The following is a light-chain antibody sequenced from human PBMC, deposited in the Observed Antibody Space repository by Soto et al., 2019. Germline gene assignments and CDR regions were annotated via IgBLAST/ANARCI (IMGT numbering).Light chain of an antibody. V-gene: IGKV1-39*01. CDR3: LQSYSTRRVS. CDR2: AAS. CDR1: QSISSY. J-gene: IGKJ5*01. Sequence: DIQMTQSPSSLSASVGDRITITCRASQSISSYLNWYPQKPGKAPKLLLYAASSLQSGVPSRFSGSGSGTVLPRTISRPQSEDLATNHSLQSYSTRRVSFGQGTPL.